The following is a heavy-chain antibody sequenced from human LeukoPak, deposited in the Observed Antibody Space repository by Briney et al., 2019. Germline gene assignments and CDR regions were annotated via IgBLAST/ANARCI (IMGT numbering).Heavy chain of an antibody. Sequence: GGSLRLSCAASGFTISNYHINWVRQAPGWGLEWVASIFHTGVKTFYADSVKGRFTISRDNSKNTLYLQMNSLRAEDTAVYYCAKDRYGYCSGGSCYPPGYWGQGTLVTVSS. D-gene: IGHD2-15*01. CDR3: AKDRYGYCSGGSCYPPGY. J-gene: IGHJ4*02. CDR1: GFTISNYH. CDR2: IFHTGVKT. V-gene: IGHV3-23*01.